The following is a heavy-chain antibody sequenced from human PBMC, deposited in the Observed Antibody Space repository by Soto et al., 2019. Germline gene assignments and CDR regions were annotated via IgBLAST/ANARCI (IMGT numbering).Heavy chain of an antibody. CDR3: ASSAMDHYSYGMDV. V-gene: IGHV1-69*12. D-gene: IGHD5-18*01. CDR1: GGTFSSYA. CDR2: IIPIFGTA. J-gene: IGHJ6*02. Sequence: QVQLVQSGAEVKKPGSSVKVSCKASGGTFSSYAISWVRQAPGQGLEWMGGIIPIFGTANYDQKFQGRVKITAAESQSTAYMELSSLRSEDAAVYYCASSAMDHYSYGMDVWGQGTTVTVSS.